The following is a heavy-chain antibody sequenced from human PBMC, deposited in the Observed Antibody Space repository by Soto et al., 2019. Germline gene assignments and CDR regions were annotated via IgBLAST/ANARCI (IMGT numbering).Heavy chain of an antibody. J-gene: IGHJ5*02. CDR1: GGSISSSIYY. CDR2: IFYSGST. V-gene: IGHV4-39*01. D-gene: IGHD6-13*01. Sequence: SETLSLTCTVSGGSISSSIYYGGWIRRPPGKGLEWIGSIFYSGSTYYNPSLKSRVTISVDTSKNQFSLKLSSVTAADTAVYYCARGRESSSWYRSWFDPWGQGTLVTVSS. CDR3: ARGRESSSWYRSWFDP.